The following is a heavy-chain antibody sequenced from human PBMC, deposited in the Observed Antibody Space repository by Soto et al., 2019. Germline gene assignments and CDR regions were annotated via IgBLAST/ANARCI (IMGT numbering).Heavy chain of an antibody. Sequence: GASVKVSCKASGGTFSSFTISWVRQAPGQGLEWMGGIIPIYGTANYAQKFQDRVTIIADASTTTAYMELSGLRSEDTAIYYCAXDRRADWESYYYYAMDVWGQGTTVTVSS. J-gene: IGHJ6*02. V-gene: IGHV1-69*13. CDR1: GGTFSSFT. D-gene: IGHD1-26*01. CDR2: IIPIYGTA. CDR3: AXDRRADWESYYYYAMDV.